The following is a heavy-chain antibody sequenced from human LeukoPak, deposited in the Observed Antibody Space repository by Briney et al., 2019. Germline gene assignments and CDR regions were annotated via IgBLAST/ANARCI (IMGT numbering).Heavy chain of an antibody. CDR2: IYHSGST. CDR3: ARDPAGTGPGV. V-gene: IGHV4-38-2*02. J-gene: IGHJ4*02. Sequence: PSETLSLTCTVSGGSISSYYWSWIRQPPGKGLEWIGSIYHSGSTYYNPSLKSRVTISVDTSKNQFSLKLSSVTAADTAVYYCARDPAGTGPGVWGQGTLVTVSS. D-gene: IGHD6-19*01. CDR1: GGSISSYY.